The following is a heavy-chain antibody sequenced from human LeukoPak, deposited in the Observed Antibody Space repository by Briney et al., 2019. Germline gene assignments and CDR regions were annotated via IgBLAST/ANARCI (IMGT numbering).Heavy chain of an antibody. J-gene: IGHJ6*03. CDR1: GFTFSSYA. CDR3: AKGDDFWSGPYYYYYYMDV. Sequence: GGSLRLSCAASGFTFSSYAMSCVRQAPGKGLEWVSAISGSGGSTYYADSVKGRFTISRDNSKNTLYLQMNSLRAEDTAVYYCAKGDDFWSGPYYYYYYMDVWGKGTTVTVSS. D-gene: IGHD3-3*01. V-gene: IGHV3-23*01. CDR2: ISGSGGST.